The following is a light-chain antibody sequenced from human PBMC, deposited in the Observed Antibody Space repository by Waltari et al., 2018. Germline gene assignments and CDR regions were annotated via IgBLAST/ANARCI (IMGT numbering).Light chain of an antibody. V-gene: IGKV1-27*01. J-gene: IGKJ2*01. CDR3: QKYNTAPPLYA. Sequence: DIQMTQSPSSLSASVGDRVTITCRASQDIGNDLAWYQQKQGKPPRLLIYDASTLQSAVPSRLSGSGSGTDFTLTISSLQPEDVATYYCQKYNTAPPLYAFGQGTKLEIK. CDR1: QDIGND. CDR2: DAS.